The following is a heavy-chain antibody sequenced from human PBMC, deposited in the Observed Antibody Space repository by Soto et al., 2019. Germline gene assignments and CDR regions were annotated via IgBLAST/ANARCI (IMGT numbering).Heavy chain of an antibody. CDR2: ISGSGGST. V-gene: IGHV3-23*01. CDR1: GFTFSSYA. CDR3: AKVIRTVAGTPLYSYYYMDV. Sequence: EVQLLESGGGLVQPGGSLRLSCAASGFTFSSYAMSWVRQAPGKGLEWVSAISGSGGSTYYADSVKGRFTISRDNSKNTLYLQMNSLRAEDTAVYYCAKVIRTVAGTPLYSYYYMDVWGKGTTVTVSS. J-gene: IGHJ6*03. D-gene: IGHD6-19*01.